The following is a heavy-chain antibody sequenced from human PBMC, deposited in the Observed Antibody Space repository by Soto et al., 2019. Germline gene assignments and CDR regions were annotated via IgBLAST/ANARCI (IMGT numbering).Heavy chain of an antibody. J-gene: IGHJ4*02. CDR1: GFRFSIYS. Sequence: EVLLVESGGNLVQPGGSLRLSCAASGFRFSIYSMNWVRQAPGKGLEWSAYITSDTKTIKYADSVKGRFTISRDNGKNSVYLHMNSLRDEDTAVYYCARSVEGHFDYWGQGTVVTVSA. CDR2: ITSDTKTI. CDR3: ARSVEGHFDY. V-gene: IGHV3-48*02. D-gene: IGHD6-19*01.